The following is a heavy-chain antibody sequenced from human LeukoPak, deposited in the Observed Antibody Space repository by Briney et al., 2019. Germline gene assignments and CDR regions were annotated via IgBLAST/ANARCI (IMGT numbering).Heavy chain of an antibody. CDR1: GGSFSGYY. J-gene: IGHJ3*02. V-gene: IGHV4-34*01. CDR3: ARGYGDYEMNAFDI. CDR2: INHSGST. Sequence: SETLSLTCAVYGGSFSGYYWSWIRQPPGKGLEWIGEINHSGSTNYNPSLKSRVTISVDTSKNQFSLKLSSVTAADTAVYYCARGYGDYEMNAFDIWGQGTMVTVSS. D-gene: IGHD4-17*01.